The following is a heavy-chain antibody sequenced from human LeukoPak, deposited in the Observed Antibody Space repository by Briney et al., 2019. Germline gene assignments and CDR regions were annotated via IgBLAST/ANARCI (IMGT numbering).Heavy chain of an antibody. V-gene: IGHV1-2*02. CDR1: GYTFTGYY. CDR2: INPNSGGT. J-gene: IGHJ4*02. CDR3: AKKHDFGDYLFDS. D-gene: IGHD4-17*01. Sequence: GASVKVSCKASGYTFTGYYMHWVRQAPGQGLEWMGWINPNSGGTNYAQKFQGRVTMTRDTSISTAYMELSRLRSDDTAVYYCAKKHDFGDYLFDSWGQGTLVTVSS.